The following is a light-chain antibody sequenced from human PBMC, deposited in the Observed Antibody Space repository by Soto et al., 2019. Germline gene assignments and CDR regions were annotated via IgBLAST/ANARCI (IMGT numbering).Light chain of an antibody. J-gene: IGKJ4*01. CDR2: AAS. Sequence: DIHITHSPSSLSASVGDRVTTTCRASQSISSYLNWYQQKPGKAPKLLIYAASSLQSGVPSRFSGSGSGTDFTLTISSLQPEDFATYYCQQSYSTPLTFGGGTKVDIK. CDR1: QSISSY. CDR3: QQSYSTPLT. V-gene: IGKV1-39*01.